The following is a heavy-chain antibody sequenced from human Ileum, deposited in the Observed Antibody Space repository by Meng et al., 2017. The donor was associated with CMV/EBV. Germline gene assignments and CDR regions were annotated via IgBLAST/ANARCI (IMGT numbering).Heavy chain of an antibody. J-gene: IGHJ4*02. CDR1: GDSISSNF. CDR2: IYSSGST. Sequence: QVQLQESGSGLVKPSETLFLTCTVSGDSISSNFWSWIRQPAGKGLEWIGRIYSSGSTFYNPSLNSRVTMSVDTSKNQFSLSLASVTAADTAIYFCAREESVGIAVTGTFDYWGQGILVTVSS. D-gene: IGHD6-19*01. CDR3: AREESVGIAVTGTFDY. V-gene: IGHV4-4*07.